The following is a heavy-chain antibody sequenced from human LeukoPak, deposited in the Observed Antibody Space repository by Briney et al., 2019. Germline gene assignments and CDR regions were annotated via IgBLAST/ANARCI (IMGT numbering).Heavy chain of an antibody. Sequence: PGGSLRLSCAASGFTFSSYSMNWVRQAPGKGLEWVSSISSSSSYIYYADSVKGRFTISRDNAKNSLYLQMNSLRAEDTAVYYCAGGDYGDYAAPPDYWGQGTLVTVSS. CDR3: AGGDYGDYAAPPDY. CDR1: GFTFSSYS. D-gene: IGHD4-17*01. J-gene: IGHJ4*02. CDR2: ISSSSSYI. V-gene: IGHV3-21*01.